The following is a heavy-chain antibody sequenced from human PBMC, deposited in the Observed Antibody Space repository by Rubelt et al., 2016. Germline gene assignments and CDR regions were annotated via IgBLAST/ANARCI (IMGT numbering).Heavy chain of an antibody. V-gene: IGHV4-39*07. J-gene: IGHJ4*02. Sequence: SGSTYYNPSLKSRVTISVDTSKNQFSLKLSSVTAADTAVYYCARDPIVGATPFGYWGQGTLVTVSS. D-gene: IGHD1-26*01. CDR2: SGST. CDR3: ARDPIVGATPFGY.